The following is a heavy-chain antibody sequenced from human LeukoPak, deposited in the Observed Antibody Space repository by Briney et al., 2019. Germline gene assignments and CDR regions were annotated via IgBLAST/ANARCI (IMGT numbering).Heavy chain of an antibody. Sequence: PGRSLRLSCAASGFTFSNYAMHWVRQAPGKGLEWVAVISYDGSNKYYADSVKGRFTISRDNSKNTLYLQMNSLRAEDTAVYYCAKDVYYDFWSGYSFDYWGQGTLVTVSS. CDR3: AKDVYYDFWSGYSFDY. CDR1: GFTFSNYA. J-gene: IGHJ4*02. V-gene: IGHV3-30-3*01. CDR2: ISYDGSNK. D-gene: IGHD3-3*01.